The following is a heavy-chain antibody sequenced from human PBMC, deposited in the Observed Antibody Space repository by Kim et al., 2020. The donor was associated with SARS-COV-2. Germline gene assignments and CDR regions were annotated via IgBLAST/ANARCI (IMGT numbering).Heavy chain of an antibody. J-gene: IGHJ5*02. Sequence: SNPTPVSRVTMSVDTSKNQFSLQLTSVTAADTAVYYCARDAVTTFYWFDPWGQGTLVTVSS. CDR3: ARDAVTTFYWFDP. D-gene: IGHD4-17*01. V-gene: IGHV4-30-2*04.